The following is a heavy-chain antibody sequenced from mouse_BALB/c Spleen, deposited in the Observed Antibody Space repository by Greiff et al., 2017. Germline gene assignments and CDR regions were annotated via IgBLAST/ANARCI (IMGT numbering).Heavy chain of an antibody. CDR3: ARHESRTGDYAMDY. J-gene: IGHJ4*01. CDR1: GFAFSSYD. V-gene: IGHV5-12-1*01. D-gene: IGHD1-1*01. CDR2: ISSGGGST. Sequence: EVKLVESGGGLVKPGGSLKLSCAASGFAFSSYDMSWVRQTPEKRLEWVAYISSGGGSTYYPDTVKGRFTISRDNAKNTLYLQMISLKSEDTAMYYSARHESRTGDYAMDYWGQGTSVTVSS.